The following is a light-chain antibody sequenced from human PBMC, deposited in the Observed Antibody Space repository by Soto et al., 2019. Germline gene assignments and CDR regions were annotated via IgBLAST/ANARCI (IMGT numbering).Light chain of an antibody. J-gene: IGKJ4*01. CDR3: QQCNTPFT. CDR1: QGFSSW. V-gene: IGKV1-12*01. Sequence: DIQMTQSPSSVSASVGDIVTITFRASQGFSSWLAWYQQKPLKAPKLLIYATSRLQSGVPLRFGGSGSGTDFTLIISSLQPDDFATYYCQQCNTPFTFGGGTKVDIK. CDR2: ATS.